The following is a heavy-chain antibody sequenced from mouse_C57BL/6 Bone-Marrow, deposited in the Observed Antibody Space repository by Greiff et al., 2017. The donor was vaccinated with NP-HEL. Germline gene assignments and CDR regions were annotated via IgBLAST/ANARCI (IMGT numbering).Heavy chain of an antibody. J-gene: IGHJ3*01. D-gene: IGHD3-3*01. Sequence: QVQLQQPGAELVRPGTSVKLSCKASGYTFTSYWMHWVKQRPGQGLEWIGVIDPSDSYTNYNQKFKGKATLTVDTSSSTAYMQLSSLTSEDSAVYYCARRDRGAWFAYWGQGTLVTVSA. CDR2: IDPSDSYT. CDR1: GYTFTSYW. CDR3: ARRDRGAWFAY. V-gene: IGHV1-59*01.